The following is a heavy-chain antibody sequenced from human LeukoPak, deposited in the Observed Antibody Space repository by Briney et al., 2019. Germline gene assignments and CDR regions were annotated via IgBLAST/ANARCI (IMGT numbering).Heavy chain of an antibody. Sequence: PGGSLRLSCAAPGFTFSSYAMSWVRQAPGKGLEWVSAISISGGSTYYAGSVKGRFTISRDKSKNTLYLQMNTLRAEDTAIYYCAKGIQWELPLEYWGQGTLVTVSS. CDR1: GFTFSSYA. J-gene: IGHJ4*02. CDR3: AKGIQWELPLEY. D-gene: IGHD1-26*01. CDR2: ISISGGST. V-gene: IGHV3-23*01.